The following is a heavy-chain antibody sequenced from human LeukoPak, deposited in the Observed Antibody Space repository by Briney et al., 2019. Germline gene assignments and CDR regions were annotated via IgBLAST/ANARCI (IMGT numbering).Heavy chain of an antibody. V-gene: IGHV5-51*01. CDR3: ARHRFSNPRGFDY. Sequence: GESLKISCEGSGYSFTSYWIGWVRQMPGKGLEWLGIIYPGDSDTRYSPSFQGQVTISADKSINTAYLQWSSLKASDTAMYYRARHRFSNPRGFDYWGQGTLVTVSS. CDR2: IYPGDSDT. J-gene: IGHJ4*02. CDR1: GYSFTSYW. D-gene: IGHD4-4*01.